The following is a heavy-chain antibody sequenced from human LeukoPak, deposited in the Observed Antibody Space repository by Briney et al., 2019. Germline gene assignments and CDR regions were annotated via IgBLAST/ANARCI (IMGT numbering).Heavy chain of an antibody. V-gene: IGHV3-66*02. CDR2: IYSGGST. D-gene: IGHD6-6*01. Sequence: GGSLRLSCAASGFTFSSYAMSWVRQAPGKGLEWVSVIYSGGSTYYADSVKGRFTISRDNSKNTLYLQMNSLRAEDTAVYYCARVPRRSYYYMDVWGKGTTVTVSS. CDR1: GFTFSSYA. CDR3: ARVPRRSYYYMDV. J-gene: IGHJ6*03.